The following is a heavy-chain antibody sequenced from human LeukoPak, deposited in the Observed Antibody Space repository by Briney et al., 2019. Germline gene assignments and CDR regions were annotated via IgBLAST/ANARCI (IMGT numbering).Heavy chain of an antibody. Sequence: PGGSLRLSCAASGLTPRSCGMTWVRQAPGKGLEWVSGISGSGDSTYYADSVKGRFTISRDNSKSMLFLQMNSLRAEDTATYYCAARPTSEALAPSDFWGQGTLVTVSS. J-gene: IGHJ4*02. CDR3: AARPTSEALAPSDF. CDR2: ISGSGDST. CDR1: GLTPRSCG. D-gene: IGHD3-3*02. V-gene: IGHV3-23*01.